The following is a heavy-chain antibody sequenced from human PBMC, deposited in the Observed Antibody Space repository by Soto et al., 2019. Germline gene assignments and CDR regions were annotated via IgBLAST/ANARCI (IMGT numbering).Heavy chain of an antibody. D-gene: IGHD6-19*01. Sequence: EVQLVESGGGLVQPGRSLRLSCAASGFTFDDYAMHWVRQAPGKGLEWVSGISWNSGSIGYADSVKGRFTISRDNAKNSLYLQMNSLRAEDTALYYCAKDNFLSGWSGFDYWGQGTRVTVSS. CDR1: GFTFDDYA. CDR3: AKDNFLSGWSGFDY. J-gene: IGHJ4*02. CDR2: ISWNSGSI. V-gene: IGHV3-9*01.